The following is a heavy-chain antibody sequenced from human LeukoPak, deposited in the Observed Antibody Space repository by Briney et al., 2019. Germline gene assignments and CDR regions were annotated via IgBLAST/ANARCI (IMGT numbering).Heavy chain of an antibody. CDR1: GFTFSSHW. D-gene: IGHD5-18*01. V-gene: IGHV3-74*01. J-gene: IGHJ4*02. CDR3: GREGKRYTYGDY. Sequence: TGGSLRLSCATSGFTFSSHWMHWVRQAPGKGMVWVSRINSDGSSTSYAESVKGRFTISRDNAKNTLYLQMNSLKAEDTAVYFCGREGKRYTYGDYWGQGTLVTVSS. CDR2: INSDGSST.